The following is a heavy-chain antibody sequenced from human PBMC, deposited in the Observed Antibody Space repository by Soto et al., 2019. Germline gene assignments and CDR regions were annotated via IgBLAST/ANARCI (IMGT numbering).Heavy chain of an antibody. D-gene: IGHD5-12*01. CDR2: IYTSGST. V-gene: IGHV4-4*07. CDR1: GGSISSYY. CDR3: ARDSPIIVDRYYYYGMDV. Sequence: QVQLQESGPGLVKPSETLSLTCTVSGGSISSYYWSWIRQPAGKGLEWIGRIYTSGSTNYNPSPKSRVTMSVDTSQNQFSLKLSSVTAADTAVYYCARDSPIIVDRYYYYGMDVWGQGTTVTVSS. J-gene: IGHJ6*02.